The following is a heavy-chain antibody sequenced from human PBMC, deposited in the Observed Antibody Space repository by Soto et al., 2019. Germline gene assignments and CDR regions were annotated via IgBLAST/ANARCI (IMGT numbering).Heavy chain of an antibody. J-gene: IGHJ5*02. Sequence: QVQLVQSGAEVKKPGGSVKVSCKASGYTFTSYGISWVRQAPGQGLEWMGWISAYNGNTNYAQKLQGRVTMTTDTSTSAAYMELRSLRSDHTAVSYCARHLPLWAAAAGTGGWFDPWGQETLVTVSS. CDR1: GYTFTSYG. CDR2: ISAYNGNT. V-gene: IGHV1-18*01. CDR3: ARHLPLWAAAAGTGGWFDP. D-gene: IGHD6-13*01.